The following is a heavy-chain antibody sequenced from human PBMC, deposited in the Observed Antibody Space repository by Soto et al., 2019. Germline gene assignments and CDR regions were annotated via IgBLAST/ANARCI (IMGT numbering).Heavy chain of an antibody. CDR1: GGSISSGSYY. J-gene: IGHJ4*02. CDR2: IYYSGST. CDR3: ARRGSSGRGNY. V-gene: IGHV4-39*01. Sequence: QLQLQESGPGMVKPSETLSLTCNVSGGSISSGSYYWGWIRQPPGKGLEWIGSIYYSGSTYYNPSLKSRVTISVDTSKNQFSLKLSSVTAAATAVYYCARRGSSGRGNYWGQGTLVTVSS. D-gene: IGHD6-19*01.